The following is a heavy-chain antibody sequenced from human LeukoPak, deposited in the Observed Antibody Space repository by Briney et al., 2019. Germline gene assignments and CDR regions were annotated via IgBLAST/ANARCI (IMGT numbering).Heavy chain of an antibody. J-gene: IGHJ4*02. V-gene: IGHV3-33*01. Sequence: PGRSLRLSCAASGFTFSGYAMHWVRQAAGKGLEWAAVIWNDGSNKYYADSVKGRFTISRDNSKNTLYLQMNSLRAEDTAVYYCARDCKWVGYDYWGQGTLVTVSS. CDR2: IWNDGSNK. CDR1: GFTFSGYA. CDR3: ARDCKWVGYDY. D-gene: IGHD6-19*01.